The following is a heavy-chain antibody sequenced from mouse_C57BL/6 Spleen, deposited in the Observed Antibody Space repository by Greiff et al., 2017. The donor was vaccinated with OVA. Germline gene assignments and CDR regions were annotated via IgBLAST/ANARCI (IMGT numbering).Heavy chain of an antibody. CDR3: ARHNDYFDY. CDR1: GFTFSDYG. V-gene: IGHV5-15*01. Sequence: EVMLVESGGGLVQPGGSLKLSCAASGFTFSDYGMAWVRQAPRKGPEWVAFISNLAYSIYYADTVTGRFTISRENAKNTLYLEMSSLRSEDTAMYYCARHNDYFDYWGQGTTLTVSS. J-gene: IGHJ2*01. CDR2: ISNLAYSI.